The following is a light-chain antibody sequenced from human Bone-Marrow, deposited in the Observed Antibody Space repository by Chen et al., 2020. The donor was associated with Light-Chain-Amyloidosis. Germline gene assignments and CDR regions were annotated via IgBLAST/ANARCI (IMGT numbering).Light chain of an antibody. J-gene: IGLJ1*01. CDR3: SSYTITNTLV. V-gene: IGLV2-14*01. CDR1: SSAVGGDNH. Sequence: QSALTQPSSVSGSPGQSITISCTGTSSAVGGDNHVSCYQQHPDKAPKLMIYEVTTRPSWFPDRFSVSKSDNTASLTISGLQTEDEADEFCSSYTITNTLVFGSGTRVTGL. CDR2: EVT.